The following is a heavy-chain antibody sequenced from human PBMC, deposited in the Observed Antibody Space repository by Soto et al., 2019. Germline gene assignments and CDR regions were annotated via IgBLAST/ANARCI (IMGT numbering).Heavy chain of an antibody. D-gene: IGHD3-3*01. V-gene: IGHV1-18*01. Sequence: ASVKVSCKASGYTFTSYGISWVRQAPGQGLEWMGWISAYNGNTNYAQKLQGRVTMTTDTSTSTAYMELRSLRSDDTAVYYCARVFSAYYYFWCCYPPNNLYAPWGQRTLVTVSS. J-gene: IGHJ5*02. CDR3: ARVFSAYYYFWCCYPPNNLYAP. CDR2: ISAYNGNT. CDR1: GYTFTSYG.